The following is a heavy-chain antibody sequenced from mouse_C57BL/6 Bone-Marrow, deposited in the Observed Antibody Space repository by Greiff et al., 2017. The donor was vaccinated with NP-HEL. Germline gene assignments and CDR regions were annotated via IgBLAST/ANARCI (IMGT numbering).Heavy chain of an antibody. Sequence: QVQLQQSGTELVKPGASVKLSCKASGYTFTSYWMHWVKQRPGQGLEWIGNINPSNGGTNYNEKFKSKATLTVDKSSSTAYMQLSSLTSEDSAVYYCARGTRGLRRVYFDYWGQGTTLTVSS. J-gene: IGHJ2*01. V-gene: IGHV1-53*01. D-gene: IGHD2-4*01. CDR2: INPSNGGT. CDR1: GYTFTSYW. CDR3: ARGTRGLRRVYFDY.